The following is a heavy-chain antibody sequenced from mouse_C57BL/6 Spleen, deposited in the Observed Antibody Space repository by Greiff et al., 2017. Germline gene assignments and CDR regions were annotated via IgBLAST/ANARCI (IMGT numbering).Heavy chain of an antibody. D-gene: IGHD2-5*01. Sequence: QVQLQQSGPELVKPGASVKISCKASGYAFSSSWMNWVKQRPGKGLEWIGRIYPGDGDTNYNGKFKGKATLTAVKSSSTAYMQLSSLTSEDSAVYFCAQKYSNCGGGDAMDYRGQGTSGTVSS. J-gene: IGHJ4*01. CDR1: GYAFSSSW. CDR3: AQKYSNCGGGDAMDY. CDR2: IYPGDGDT. V-gene: IGHV1-82*01.